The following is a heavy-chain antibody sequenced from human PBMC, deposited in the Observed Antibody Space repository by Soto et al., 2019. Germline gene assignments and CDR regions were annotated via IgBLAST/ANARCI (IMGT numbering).Heavy chain of an antibody. J-gene: IGHJ3*02. Sequence: QLQESGPGLVEPSGTLSLTCAVSRGSMSSSDWWCWVRQAPGKGLEWIGETYHSGNTTYNPSLKSRVTLSVDNSKTQFSLTLTSVTDADTGVYYCATWGSTAFDIWGQGTMVTVSS. V-gene: IGHV4-4*02. CDR1: RGSMSSSDW. CDR2: TYHSGNT. CDR3: ATWGSTAFDI. D-gene: IGHD3-16*01.